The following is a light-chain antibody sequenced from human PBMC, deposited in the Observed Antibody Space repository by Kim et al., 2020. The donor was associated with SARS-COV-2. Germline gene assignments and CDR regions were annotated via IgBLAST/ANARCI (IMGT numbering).Light chain of an antibody. Sequence: DIQMTQSPSSLSASVGDRVTITCQASQDITNYLSWYQQKPGKAPKLLIYDASNLETGVPSRFSGSGSGTYFTFTISRLQPEDIATYYCQQYETLPLTFGGGTKVDIK. CDR2: DAS. J-gene: IGKJ4*01. V-gene: IGKV1-33*01. CDR1: QDITNY. CDR3: QQYETLPLT.